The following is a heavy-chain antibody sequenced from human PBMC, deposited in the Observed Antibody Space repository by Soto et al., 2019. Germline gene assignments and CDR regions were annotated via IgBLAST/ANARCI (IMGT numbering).Heavy chain of an antibody. CDR1: GYTLTELS. Sequence: ASVKVSCKVSGYTLTELSMHWVRQAPGKGLEWMGGFDPEDGETIYAQKFQGRVTMTEDTSTDTVYMELSSLRSEDTAVYYCARDKSLSSIAAFRFDPWGQGTLVTVSS. CDR3: ARDKSLSSIAAFRFDP. J-gene: IGHJ5*02. D-gene: IGHD6-6*01. CDR2: FDPEDGET. V-gene: IGHV1-24*01.